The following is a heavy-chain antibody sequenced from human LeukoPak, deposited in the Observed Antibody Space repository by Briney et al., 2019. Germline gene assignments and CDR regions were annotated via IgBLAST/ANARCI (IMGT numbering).Heavy chain of an antibody. V-gene: IGHV3-23*01. CDR3: AKSSLEWLVAPDFDY. J-gene: IGHJ4*02. CDR2: ISGSGGST. CDR1: GFTFSSYA. D-gene: IGHD6-19*01. Sequence: EGSLRLSCAASGFTFSSYAMSWVRQAPGKGLEWVSAISGSGGSTYYADSVKGRFTISRDNSKNTLYLQMNSLRAEDTAVYYCAKSSLEWLVAPDFDYWGQGTLVTVSS.